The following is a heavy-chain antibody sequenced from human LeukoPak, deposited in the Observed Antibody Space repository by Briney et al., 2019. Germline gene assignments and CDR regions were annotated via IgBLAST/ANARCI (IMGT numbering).Heavy chain of an antibody. J-gene: IGHJ4*02. V-gene: IGHV3-30*18. D-gene: IGHD1-26*01. CDR3: AKDRTGGSYEFDY. CDR1: GFTFSSYG. CDR2: ISYDGSHK. Sequence: GGSLRLSCAASGFTFSSYGMHWVRQAPGKGLEWVAVISYDGSHKNCADSVKGRFTISRDNSRNTVYLQMNSLRPEDTAVYYCAKDRTGGSYEFDYWGQGTLVTVSS.